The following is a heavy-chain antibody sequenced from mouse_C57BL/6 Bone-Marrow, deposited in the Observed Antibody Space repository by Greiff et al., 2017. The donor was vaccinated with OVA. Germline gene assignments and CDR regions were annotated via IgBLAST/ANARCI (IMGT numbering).Heavy chain of an antibody. Sequence: EVKLMESGGDLVKPGGSLKLSCAASGFTFSSYGMSWVRQTPDKRLECVATISSGGSYTYYPDSVKGRFTISRDNAKNTLYLQMSSLKSEDTAMYYCARRATEFAYWGQGTLVTVSA. CDR2: ISSGGSYT. CDR1: GFTFSSYG. CDR3: ARRATEFAY. J-gene: IGHJ3*01. V-gene: IGHV5-6*02.